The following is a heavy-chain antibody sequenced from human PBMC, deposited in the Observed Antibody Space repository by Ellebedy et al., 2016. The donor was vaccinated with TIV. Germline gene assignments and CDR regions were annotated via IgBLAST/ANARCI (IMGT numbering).Heavy chain of an antibody. V-gene: IGHV3-53*01. CDR3: ARGEAAAGLEMDV. CDR2: IYSGGST. D-gene: IGHD6-13*01. J-gene: IGHJ6*02. Sequence: GESLKISXAASGFTVSSNYMSWVRQAPGKGLEWVSVIYSGGSTYYADSVKGRFTISRDNSKNTLYLQMNSLRAEDTAVYYCARGEAAAGLEMDVWGQGTTVTVSS. CDR1: GFTVSSNY.